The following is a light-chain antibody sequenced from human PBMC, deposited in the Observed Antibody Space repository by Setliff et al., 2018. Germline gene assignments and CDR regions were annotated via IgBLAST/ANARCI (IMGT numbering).Light chain of an antibody. CDR1: YSDVGKYNL. CDR3: CSYAGSSTFV. Sequence: QSVLAQPASVPGSPGQSITISCTGTYSDVGKYNLVSWYQQHPGKAPKLILYDFTTRPSGVSDRFSGSKSANTASLTISGLQAEDEADYYCCSYAGSSTFVFGGGTKVTVL. J-gene: IGLJ1*01. CDR2: DFT. V-gene: IGLV2-23*02.